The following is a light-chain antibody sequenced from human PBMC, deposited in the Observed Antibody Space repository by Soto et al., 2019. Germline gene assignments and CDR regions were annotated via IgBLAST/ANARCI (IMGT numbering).Light chain of an antibody. CDR1: QSVSSN. CDR3: KQYNYWPRT. J-gene: IGKJ1*01. Sequence: EIVMTQSPATLSVSPGERATLSCRASQSVSSNLAWYQQKPGQAPRLLIYGASTRAAGISPRFSGGGSGTEFTLTISSLQSEDFAVYYCKQYNYWPRTFGQGTKVGIK. V-gene: IGKV3-15*01. CDR2: GAS.